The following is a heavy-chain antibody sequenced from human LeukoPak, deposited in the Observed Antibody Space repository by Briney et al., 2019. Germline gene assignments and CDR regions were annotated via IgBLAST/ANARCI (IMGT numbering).Heavy chain of an antibody. J-gene: IGHJ3*02. Sequence: SETLSLTCTVGGGSISSSNYHWGWIRQPPGKGLEWIGSIHHSGITYYNPSLKSRVTISVDTSKSQFSLKLTSVTAADTAVYYCARVEQQLVRDAFDIWGQGTMVTVSS. V-gene: IGHV4-39*07. CDR1: GGSISSSNYH. D-gene: IGHD6-13*01. CDR2: IHHSGIT. CDR3: ARVEQQLVRDAFDI.